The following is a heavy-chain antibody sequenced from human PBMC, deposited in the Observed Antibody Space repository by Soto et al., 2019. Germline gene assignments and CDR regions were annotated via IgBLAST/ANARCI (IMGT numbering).Heavy chain of an antibody. CDR3: ARVRGSGSYPKCYYYYYYMDV. Sequence: GGSLRLSCAASGFPFSSYWMSWVRQAPGKGLEWVANIKQDGSEKYYVDSVKGRFTISRDNAKNSLYLQMNSLRAEDTAVYYCARVRGSGSYPKCYYYYYYMDVWGKGTTVTVSS. CDR2: IKQDGSEK. V-gene: IGHV3-7*01. J-gene: IGHJ6*03. D-gene: IGHD3-10*01. CDR1: GFPFSSYW.